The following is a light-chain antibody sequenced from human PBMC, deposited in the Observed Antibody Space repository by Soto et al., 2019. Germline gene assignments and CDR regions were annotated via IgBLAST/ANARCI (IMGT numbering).Light chain of an antibody. V-gene: IGLV2-14*01. CDR1: SSDVGGYNY. CDR3: SLYTTTNTYVV. CDR2: EVS. J-gene: IGLJ2*01. Sequence: QSVLTQPASVSGSPGQSITISCTGTSSDVGGYNYVSWYQQHPGKVPKLMIYEVSNRPSGVSNRFSGSKSGNTASLTISGLQAEDEADYYCSLYTTTNTYVVFGGGTKLTVL.